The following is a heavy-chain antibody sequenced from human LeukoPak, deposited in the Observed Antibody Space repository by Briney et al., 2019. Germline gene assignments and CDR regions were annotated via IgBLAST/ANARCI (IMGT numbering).Heavy chain of an antibody. J-gene: IGHJ4*02. D-gene: IGHD6-19*01. V-gene: IGHV3-21*01. CDR3: ARDAAPGIGVAGTSDY. CDR2: ISSSSTYT. CDR1: GFTFSSYG. Sequence: PGGSLRLSCAASGFTFSSYGMHWVRQAPGKGLEWVSSISSSSTYTYYTDSVKGRFTISRDNAKNSLYLQMNSLRAEDTAVYCCARDAAPGIGVAGTSDYWGQGTLVTVSS.